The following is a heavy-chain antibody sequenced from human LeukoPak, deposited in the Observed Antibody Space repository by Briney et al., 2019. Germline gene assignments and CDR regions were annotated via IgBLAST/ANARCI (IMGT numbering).Heavy chain of an antibody. Sequence: GASVKVSCKASGYTFTGYYMNWVRQAPGQGLEWMGWINPNSGGTNYAQKFQGRVTMTRDTSISTAYMERSRLRSDDTAVYYCAGGMGELAYFDYWGQGTLVTVSS. CDR2: INPNSGGT. CDR3: AGGMGELAYFDY. D-gene: IGHD1-7*01. V-gene: IGHV1-2*02. J-gene: IGHJ4*02. CDR1: GYTFTGYY.